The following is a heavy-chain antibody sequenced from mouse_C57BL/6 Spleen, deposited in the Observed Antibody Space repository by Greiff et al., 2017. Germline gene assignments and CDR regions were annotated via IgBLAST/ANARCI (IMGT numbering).Heavy chain of an antibody. Sequence: VQLVESGAELVKPGASVKISCKASGYAFSSYWMNWVKQRPGKGLEWIGQIYPGDGDTNYNGKFKGKATLTADKSSSTAYMQLSSLTSEDSAVYFCARKISYYKTGCAMDYWGQGTSVTVSS. V-gene: IGHV1-80*01. CDR3: ARKISYYKTGCAMDY. J-gene: IGHJ4*01. CDR2: IYPGDGDT. D-gene: IGHD2-12*01. CDR1: GYAFSSYW.